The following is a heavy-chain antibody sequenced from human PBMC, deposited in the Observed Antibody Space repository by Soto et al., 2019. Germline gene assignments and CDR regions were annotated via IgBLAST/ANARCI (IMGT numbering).Heavy chain of an antibody. CDR2: ISSSGSTI. CDR1: GFTFSSYE. D-gene: IGHD6-13*01. Sequence: GGSLRLSCAASGFTFSSYEMNWVRQAPGKGLEWVSYISSSGSTIYYADSVKGRFTISRDNAKNSLYLQMNSLRAEDTAVYYCARDRSSSSFRYYYYGMDVWGQGTKVTVSS. CDR3: ARDRSSSSFRYYYYGMDV. J-gene: IGHJ6*02. V-gene: IGHV3-48*03.